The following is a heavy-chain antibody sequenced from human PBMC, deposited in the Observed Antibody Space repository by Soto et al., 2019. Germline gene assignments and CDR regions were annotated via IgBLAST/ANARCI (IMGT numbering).Heavy chain of an antibody. CDR3: ARGFGYVNYYYGLDI. V-gene: IGHV5-51*01. CDR1: GYSFSSHW. D-gene: IGHD3-22*01. CDR2: IYPGDSDT. Sequence: PGESLKISCKGSGYSFSSHWIGWVRQMPGKGLEWMGIIYPGDSDTRYSPSFQGQVTISADKSISTAYLQWSSLKASNTAMYYWARGFGYVNYYYGLDIWDQETTVTIAS. J-gene: IGHJ6*02.